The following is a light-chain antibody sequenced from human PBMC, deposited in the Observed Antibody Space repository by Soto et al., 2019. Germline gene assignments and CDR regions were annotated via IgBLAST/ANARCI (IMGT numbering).Light chain of an antibody. V-gene: IGKV1-17*01. CDR3: LQYNSYPRT. Sequence: DIEMTQSPSSLSASVGDRVTISCRASQGIGNDLGWYQQRPGQAPKRLIHLASSMQSGAPSRFSGSGSGTEFTLTISSLQPEDFAIYYCLQYNSYPRTFGQGTKLEIK. CDR2: LAS. CDR1: QGIGND. J-gene: IGKJ2*01.